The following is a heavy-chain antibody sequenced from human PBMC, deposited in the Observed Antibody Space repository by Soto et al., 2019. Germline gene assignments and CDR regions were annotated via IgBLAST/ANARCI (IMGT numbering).Heavy chain of an antibody. V-gene: IGHV4-34*01. J-gene: IGHJ4*02. Sequence: KPSETLSLTCAVYGGSFSSYHWSWIRQTPGKGLEWIGEINHLTTTNYNPSLKSRVIISLDTPKNQFSLKLSSVTAADTAVYYCARGYDTALAPIFWGQGILVTASS. CDR3: ARGYDTALAPIF. D-gene: IGHD5-18*01. CDR2: INHLTTT. CDR1: GGSFSSYH.